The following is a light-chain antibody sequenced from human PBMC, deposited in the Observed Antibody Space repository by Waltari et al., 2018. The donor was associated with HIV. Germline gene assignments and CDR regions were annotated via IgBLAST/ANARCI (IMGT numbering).Light chain of an antibody. CDR2: GAS. V-gene: IGKV3-20*01. CDR1: QTISSTY. CDR3: QQYIGSPRT. Sequence: EIALTQSPGTLSLSPGERATLSCRASQTISSTYLAGYQQKPGQAPRLLIYGASSRATGIPDRFSGSGSGTDFTLTSSSLEPEDCAVYYCQQYIGSPRTFGQGTKVELK. J-gene: IGKJ1*01.